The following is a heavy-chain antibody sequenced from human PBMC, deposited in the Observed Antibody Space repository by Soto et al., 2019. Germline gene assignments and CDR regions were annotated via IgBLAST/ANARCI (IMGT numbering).Heavy chain of an antibody. J-gene: IGHJ6*02. Sequence: QVQLVESGGGVVQPGRSLRLSCAASGFTFSSYGMHWVRQAPGKGLEWVAVIWYDGSNKYYADSVKGRFTISRDNSKNTLYLQMNSLRAEDTAVYYCARMGAAKTVLNQGAPDVWGQGTTVTVSS. D-gene: IGHD2-2*02. CDR2: IWYDGSNK. CDR3: ARMGAAKTVLNQGAPDV. CDR1: GFTFSSYG. V-gene: IGHV3-33*01.